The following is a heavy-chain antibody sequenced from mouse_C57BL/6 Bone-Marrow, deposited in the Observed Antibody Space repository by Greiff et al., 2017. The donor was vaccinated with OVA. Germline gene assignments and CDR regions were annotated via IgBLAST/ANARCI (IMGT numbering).Heavy chain of an antibody. CDR1: GYTFTSYW. CDR3: ARKDGSSSHWYFDV. V-gene: IGHV1-59*01. Sequence: QVQLQQPGAELVRPGTSVKLSCKASGYTFTSYWMHWVKQRPGQGLEWIGVIDPSDSYTNYNQKFKGKATLTVDTSSSTAYMQLSSLTSEDSAVYYCARKDGSSSHWYFDVWGTGTTVTVSS. D-gene: IGHD1-1*01. J-gene: IGHJ1*03. CDR2: IDPSDSYT.